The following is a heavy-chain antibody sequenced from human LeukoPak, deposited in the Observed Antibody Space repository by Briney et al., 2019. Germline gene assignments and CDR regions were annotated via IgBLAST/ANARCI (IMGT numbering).Heavy chain of an antibody. J-gene: IGHJ4*02. CDR1: GDSLSSNSAA. CDR2: TYYRSKWSN. D-gene: IGHD5/OR15-5a*01. CDR3: ARDKMGESVYPDYFDY. Sequence: SQTLSLTCAISGDSLSSNSAAWNWIRQSPSRGLEWLGRTYYRSKWSNDYAVSVKSRITINPDTSKTQFSLQLHSVTPEDTAVYYCARDKMGESVYPDYFDYWGQGTLVTVSS. V-gene: IGHV6-1*01.